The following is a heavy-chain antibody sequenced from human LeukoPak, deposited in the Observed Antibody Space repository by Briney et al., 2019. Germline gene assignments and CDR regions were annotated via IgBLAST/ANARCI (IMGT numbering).Heavy chain of an antibody. V-gene: IGHV1-18*01. CDR3: ARDPSNSAGWKLFFDY. CDR1: GYTFTRHG. J-gene: IGHJ4*02. CDR2: ISGYNGDT. D-gene: IGHD6-19*01. Sequence: ASVKVSCKASGYTFTRHGVAWVRQAPGQGLEWMGWISGYNGDTNYAQEFQGRVTMTTDTSTNTAYMELRSLTSDDTAMYYCARDPSNSAGWKLFFDYWGQGTLVTVSS.